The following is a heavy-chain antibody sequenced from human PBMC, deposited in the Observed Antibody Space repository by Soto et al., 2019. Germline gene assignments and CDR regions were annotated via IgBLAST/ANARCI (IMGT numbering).Heavy chain of an antibody. V-gene: IGHV1-69*01. Sequence: QVQLVQSGAEVKKPGSSVKVSCKASGGTFSSYAISWVRQAPGQGLEWMGGIIPIFGTANYAQKFQGRVTITADESTSTAYMELSSLRSDDTAVYYCASTVDWNYEGQFDPWGQGTLVTVSS. CDR2: IIPIFGTA. D-gene: IGHD1-7*01. CDR3: ASTVDWNYEGQFDP. J-gene: IGHJ5*02. CDR1: GGTFSSYA.